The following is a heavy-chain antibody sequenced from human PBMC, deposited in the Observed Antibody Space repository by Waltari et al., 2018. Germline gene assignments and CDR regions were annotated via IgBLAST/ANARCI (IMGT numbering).Heavy chain of an antibody. J-gene: IGHJ4*02. CDR2: IYSGGST. CDR1: GFTFSSYA. D-gene: IGHD6-19*01. Sequence: EVQLLESGGGLVQPGGSLRLSCAASGFTFSSYAMSWVRQAPGKGLEWVSVIYSGGSTYYADSVKGRFTISRDNSKIPLYLQMNSLRAEDTAVYYCAKVSSGWYYFDYWGQGTLVTVSS. V-gene: IGHV3-23*03. CDR3: AKVSSGWYYFDY.